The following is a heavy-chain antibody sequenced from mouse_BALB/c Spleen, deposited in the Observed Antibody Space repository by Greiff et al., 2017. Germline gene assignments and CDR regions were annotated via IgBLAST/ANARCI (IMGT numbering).Heavy chain of an antibody. J-gene: IGHJ4*01. V-gene: IGHV5-17*02. Sequence: EVMLVESGGGLVQPGGSRKLSCAASGFTFSSFGMHWVRQAPEKGLEWVAYISSGSSTIYYADTVKGRFTISRDNPKNTLFLQMTSLRSEDTAMYYFTRHYDGYYYSIDYWGQGTSVTVSS. CDR1: GFTFSSFG. D-gene: IGHD1-2*01. CDR2: ISSGSSTI. CDR3: TRHYDGYYYSIDY.